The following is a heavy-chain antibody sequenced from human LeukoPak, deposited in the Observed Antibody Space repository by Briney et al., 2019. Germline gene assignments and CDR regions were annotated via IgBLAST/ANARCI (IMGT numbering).Heavy chain of an antibody. V-gene: IGHV1-2*02. Sequence: ASVKVSCKASGYTFTGYYMHWVRQAPGQGLEWMGWINPNSGGTNYAQKFQGRVTMTRDTSISTAYMELSRLRSDDTAVYYCARRCGGSCYSQPGFDYWGQGTLVTVSS. CDR3: ARRCGGSCYSQPGFDY. CDR2: INPNSGGT. J-gene: IGHJ4*02. CDR1: GYTFTGYY. D-gene: IGHD2-15*01.